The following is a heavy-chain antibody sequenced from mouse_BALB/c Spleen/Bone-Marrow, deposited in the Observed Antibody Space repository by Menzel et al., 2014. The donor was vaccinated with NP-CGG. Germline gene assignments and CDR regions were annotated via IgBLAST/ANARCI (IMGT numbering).Heavy chain of an antibody. V-gene: IGHV1S56*01. CDR3: ARYGSSYYFDY. CDR1: GYPFTSYY. D-gene: IGHD1-1*01. Sequence: LVESGASLRISCKASGYPFTSYYIHWVKQRPGQGLEWIGWIYPGNVNTKYNEKFKGKATLTADKSSSTAYMQLSSLTSEDSAVYFCARYGSSYYFDYWGQGTALTVSS. J-gene: IGHJ2*01. CDR2: IYPGNVNT.